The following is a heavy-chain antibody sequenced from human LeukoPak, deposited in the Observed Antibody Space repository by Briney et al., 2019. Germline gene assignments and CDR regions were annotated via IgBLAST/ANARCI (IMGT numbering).Heavy chain of an antibody. J-gene: IGHJ4*02. V-gene: IGHV3-7*01. CDR1: GFTFSSYW. CDR2: IKQDGSEK. Sequence: GGSLRLSCAASGFTFSSYWMSWVRQAPGKGLEWVANIKQDGSEKYYVDSVKGRFTISRDNAKNSLYLQMNSLRAEDTAVYYCAREGYSYGTSIDYWGQGTLVTVSS. D-gene: IGHD5-18*01. CDR3: AREGYSYGTSIDY.